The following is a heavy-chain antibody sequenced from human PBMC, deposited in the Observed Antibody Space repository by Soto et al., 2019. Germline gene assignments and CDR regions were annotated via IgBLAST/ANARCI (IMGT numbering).Heavy chain of an antibody. CDR1: GGTFSSYA. J-gene: IGHJ4*02. CDR3: ARDPRYGSGSRLDY. Sequence: QVQLVQSGAEVKKPGSSVKVSCKASGGTFSSYAISWVRQAPGQGLEWMGGIIPIFGKANYAQKFQGRVTIAADESTSKAYLELGSLSSDDTAVYYCARDPRYGSGSRLDYWGPGTLVTVSS. V-gene: IGHV1-69*12. D-gene: IGHD3-10*01. CDR2: IIPIFGKA.